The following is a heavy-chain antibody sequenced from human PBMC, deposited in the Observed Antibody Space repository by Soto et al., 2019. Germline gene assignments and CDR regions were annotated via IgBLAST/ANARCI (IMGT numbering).Heavy chain of an antibody. CDR2: ILSRGGA. CDR1: GGSISSDNYY. Sequence: QVQLQESGPGLVKPSQTLSLTCTVSGGSISSDNYYWSWIRQHPGKGLEWIGYILSRGGAYYNPSLQSRVTLAVDTSKNQFSLKLSSVTAADTTVYYCAREIIFNADPDAFDIWGQGTMVTVSS. V-gene: IGHV4-31*03. CDR3: AREIIFNADPDAFDI. J-gene: IGHJ3*02. D-gene: IGHD3-9*01.